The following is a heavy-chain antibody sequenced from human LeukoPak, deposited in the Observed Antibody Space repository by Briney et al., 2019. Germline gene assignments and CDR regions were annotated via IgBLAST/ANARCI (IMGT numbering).Heavy chain of an antibody. CDR2: INHSRST. CDR3: ARRGGITYYDFWSGYVYYYYYYMDV. D-gene: IGHD3-3*01. Sequence: SETLSLTCAVYGGSFSGHYWSWIRQSPGKGLEWIGEINHSRSTYYNPSLKSRVTISVDTSKNQFSLKLRSVTPADTAMYYCARRGGITYYDFWSGYVYYYYYYMDVWGKGTPVTVSS. CDR1: GGSFSGHY. J-gene: IGHJ6*03. V-gene: IGHV4-34*01.